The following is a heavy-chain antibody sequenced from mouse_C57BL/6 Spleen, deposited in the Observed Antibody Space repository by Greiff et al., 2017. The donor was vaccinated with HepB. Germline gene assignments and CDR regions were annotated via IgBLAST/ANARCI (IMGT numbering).Heavy chain of an antibody. CDR3: ARCGNHKGWFAY. J-gene: IGHJ3*01. D-gene: IGHD2-1*01. CDR1: GYTFTSYW. V-gene: IGHV1-55*01. Sequence: QVQLQQPGAELVKPGASVKMSCKASGYTFTSYWITWVKQRPGQGLEWIGDIYPGSGSTNYNEKFKSKATLTVDTSSSTAYMQLSSLTSEDSAVYYCARCGNHKGWFAYWGQGTLVTVSA. CDR2: IYPGSGST.